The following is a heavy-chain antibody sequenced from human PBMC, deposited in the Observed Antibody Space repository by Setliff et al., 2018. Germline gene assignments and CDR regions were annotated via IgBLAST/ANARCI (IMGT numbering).Heavy chain of an antibody. Sequence: SETLSLTCVVYDGSFSDYYWSWIRQPPGKGLEWIGEISHYGSTKYKSSLKSRVTISVDTPKNQFSLKLNSVTAADTAVYYCARRWNFGPYGSGIHDGFDMWGEGTMVTV. V-gene: IGHV4-34*01. D-gene: IGHD3-10*01. CDR3: ARRWNFGPYGSGIHDGFDM. CDR1: DGSFSDYY. CDR2: ISHYGST. J-gene: IGHJ3*02.